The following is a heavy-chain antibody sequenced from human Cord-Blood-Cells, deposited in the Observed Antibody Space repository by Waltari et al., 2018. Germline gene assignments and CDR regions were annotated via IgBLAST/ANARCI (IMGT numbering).Heavy chain of an antibody. V-gene: IGHV3-21*01. CDR1: GFTFSSYS. CDR3: ARGLIVVVPDY. D-gene: IGHD2-2*01. J-gene: IGHJ4*02. CDR2: ISSSSSYI. Sequence: EVQLVESGGGLVKPGGSLRLSCAASGFTFSSYSMNWVRQAPGKGLEWVSSISSSSSYIDYADSVKGRFTISRDNAKNSLYLQMNSLRAEDTAVYYCARGLIVVVPDYWGQGTLVTVSS.